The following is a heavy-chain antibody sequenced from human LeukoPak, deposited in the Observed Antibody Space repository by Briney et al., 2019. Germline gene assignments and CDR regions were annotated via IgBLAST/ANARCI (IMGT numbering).Heavy chain of an antibody. CDR1: GFTFSRYE. CDR3: ARGWSSGWYYFDY. Sequence: GGSLRLSCAASGFTFSRYEMNWVRQAPGKGLVWVSRINSDGSSKSYADSVKGRFTISRDNAKNTLYLQTNSLRAEGTAVYYCARGWSSGWYYFDYWGQGTLVTVSS. D-gene: IGHD6-19*01. CDR2: INSDGSSK. V-gene: IGHV3-74*01. J-gene: IGHJ4*02.